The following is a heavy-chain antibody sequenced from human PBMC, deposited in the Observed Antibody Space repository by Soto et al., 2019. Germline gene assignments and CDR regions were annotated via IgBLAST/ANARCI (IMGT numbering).Heavy chain of an antibody. V-gene: IGHV3-23*01. J-gene: IGHJ6*02. Sequence: GGSLRLSCAASGFTSSNHAMSWVRQAPGKGLAWVSTLSGSGDLTECADSVKGRLTISRDNSRNTLYLQMNSLRAEDTAVYYCAKAFRYFDWLFRPWNSTDVWGQGTTVTVSS. CDR3: AKAFRYFDWLFRPWNSTDV. D-gene: IGHD3-9*01. CDR2: LSGSGDLT. CDR1: GFTSSNHA.